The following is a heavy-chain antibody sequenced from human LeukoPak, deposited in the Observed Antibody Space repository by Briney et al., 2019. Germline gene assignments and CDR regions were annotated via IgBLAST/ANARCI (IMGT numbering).Heavy chain of an antibody. CDR2: INPNSGGT. CDR3: ARGGGLEWFSAAA. D-gene: IGHD3-3*01. J-gene: IGHJ5*02. CDR1: EYTFTSYD. Sequence: ASVKVSCKASEYTFTSYDINWVRQATGQGLEWMGWINPNSGGTNYAQKFQGRVTMTRDTSISTAYMELSRLRSDDTAVYYCARGGGLEWFSAAAWGQGTLVTVSS. V-gene: IGHV1-2*02.